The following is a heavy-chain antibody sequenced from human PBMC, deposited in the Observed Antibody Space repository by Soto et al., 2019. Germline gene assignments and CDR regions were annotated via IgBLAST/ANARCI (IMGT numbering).Heavy chain of an antibody. D-gene: IGHD3-3*01. CDR3: ARDRRFLEWLDQ. CDR1: GFTFTSYG. J-gene: IGHJ4*02. CDR2: IWYDGSKK. Sequence: QVQVVESGGGVVQPGRSLRLSCEASGFTFTSYGMHWVRQAPGKGLEWVAVIWYDGSKKYYADSVKGRFSISRDNSKNTVFLQMNSLRAEDTAVYYCARDRRFLEWLDQWGKGTLVTVSS. V-gene: IGHV3-33*01.